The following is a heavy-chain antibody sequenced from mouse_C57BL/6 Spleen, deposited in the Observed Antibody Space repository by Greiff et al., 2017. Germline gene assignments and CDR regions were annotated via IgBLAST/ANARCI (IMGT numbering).Heavy chain of an antibody. Sequence: QVQLQQPGAELVKPGASVKLSCKASGYTFTSYWMHWVKQRPGQGLEWIGMIHPNSGSTNYNEKFKSKATLTVDKSSSTAYMQLSSLTSEDSAVXCVSRFPPSGTVVADGFWGQGTTPTVSS. CDR2: IHPNSGST. CDR3: SRFPPSGTVVADGF. CDR1: GYTFTSYW. J-gene: IGHJ2*01. D-gene: IGHD1-1*01. V-gene: IGHV1-64*01.